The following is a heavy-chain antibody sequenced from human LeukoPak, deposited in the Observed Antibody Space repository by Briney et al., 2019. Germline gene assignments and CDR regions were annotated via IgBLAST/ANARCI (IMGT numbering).Heavy chain of an antibody. Sequence: ASVTVSCKVSGYTLTELSMHWVRQAPGKGLEWMGGFDPEDGETIYAQKFQGRVTMTEDTSTDTAYMELSSLRSEDTAVYYCATAVRAVAADYNWFDPWGQGTLVTVSS. CDR1: GYTLTELS. D-gene: IGHD6-19*01. V-gene: IGHV1-24*01. CDR3: ATAVRAVAADYNWFDP. J-gene: IGHJ5*02. CDR2: FDPEDGET.